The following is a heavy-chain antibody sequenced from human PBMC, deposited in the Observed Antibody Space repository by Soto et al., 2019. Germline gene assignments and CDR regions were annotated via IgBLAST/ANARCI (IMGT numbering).Heavy chain of an antibody. J-gene: IGHJ4*02. D-gene: IGHD6-6*01. V-gene: IGHV4-39*01. CDR1: GGSISSSSYY. CDR2: IYYSGST. CDR3: ASYRQIAARRFDY. Sequence: SETLSLTCTVSGGSISSSSYYWGWIRQPPGKGLEWIGSIYYSGSTYYNPSLKSRVTISVDTSKNQFSLKLSSVTAADTAVYYCASYRQIAARRFDYWGQGTLVTVSS.